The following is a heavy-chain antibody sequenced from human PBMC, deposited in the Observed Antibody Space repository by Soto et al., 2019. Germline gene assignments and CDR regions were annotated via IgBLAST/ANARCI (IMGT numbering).Heavy chain of an antibody. D-gene: IGHD4-17*01. V-gene: IGHV3-21*01. J-gene: IGHJ4*02. Sequence: GGSLRLSCAASGFTFSSYSMNWVRQAPGKGLEWVSSISSSSSYIYYADSVKGRFTISRDNAKNSLYLQMNSLRAEDTAVYYCARDRRPVTMNLFDYWGQGTLVTVSS. CDR2: ISSSSSYI. CDR1: GFTFSSYS. CDR3: ARDRRPVTMNLFDY.